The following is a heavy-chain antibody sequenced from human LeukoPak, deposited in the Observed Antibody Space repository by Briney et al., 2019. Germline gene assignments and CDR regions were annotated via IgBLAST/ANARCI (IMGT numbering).Heavy chain of an antibody. Sequence: GGSLRLSRAASGFTFSSYGMHWVRQAPGKWLDWVVVISNEGSKKYYADSVKGRFTISRDHYKNTLSLHVSSLRTEDTAVYFCAKDRYCYAFECSDSWGQGTLVTVSS. CDR3: AKDRYCYAFECSDS. CDR1: GFTFSSYG. CDR2: ISNEGSKK. D-gene: IGHD5-18*01. J-gene: IGHJ5*02. V-gene: IGHV3-30*18.